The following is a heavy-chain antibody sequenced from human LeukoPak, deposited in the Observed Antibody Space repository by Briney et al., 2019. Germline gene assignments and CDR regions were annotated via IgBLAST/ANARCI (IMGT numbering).Heavy chain of an antibody. CDR1: AVSITSGDYY. CDR3: ARVLPYDFWSGPSPYYFDY. D-gene: IGHD3-3*01. CDR2: IYYSGST. V-gene: IGHV4-30-4*08. Sequence: SQTLSLTCTVSAVSITSGDYYWSWLRPPPGQGLEWLGYIYYSGSTYYNPSPKSRVTISVDTSKNQFSRKLSSVTAADTAVYYCARVLPYDFWSGPSPYYFDYWGQGTLVTVSS. J-gene: IGHJ4*02.